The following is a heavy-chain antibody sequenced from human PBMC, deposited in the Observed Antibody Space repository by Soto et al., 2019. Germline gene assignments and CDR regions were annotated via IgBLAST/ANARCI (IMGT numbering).Heavy chain of an antibody. V-gene: IGHV3-23*01. CDR3: AKAHEITVFGILISSPYDC. Sequence: GGSLRLSCAASGFIFSNYAMTWVRQAPGKGLEWVSAISGSGDGTYYADSVKGRFTISRDNSKNTMYLQMSSLRADDTAVYYCAKAHEITVFGILISSPYDCWGPGTLVTVSS. CDR1: GFIFSNYA. J-gene: IGHJ4*02. D-gene: IGHD3-3*01. CDR2: ISGSGDGT.